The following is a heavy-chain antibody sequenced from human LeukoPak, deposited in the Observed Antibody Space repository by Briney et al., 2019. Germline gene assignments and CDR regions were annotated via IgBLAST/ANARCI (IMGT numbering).Heavy chain of an antibody. CDR3: ARIGHEDYYFDY. CDR2: IYYSGST. CDR1: GGSISSYY. Sequence: KPSETLSLTCTVSGGSISSYYWSWIRQPPGKGLEWIGYIYYSGSTNYSPSLKSRVTISVDTSKNQFSLKLSSVTAADTAVYYCARIGHEDYYFDYWGQGTLVTVSS. J-gene: IGHJ4*02. V-gene: IGHV4-59*01.